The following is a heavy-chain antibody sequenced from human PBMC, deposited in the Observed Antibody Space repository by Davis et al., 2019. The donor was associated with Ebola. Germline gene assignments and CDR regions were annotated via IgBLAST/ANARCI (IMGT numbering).Heavy chain of an antibody. Sequence: SVKVSCKASGGTFSSYAISWVRQAPGQGLEWMGGIIPIFGTANYAQKFQGRVTITADESTSTAYMELSSLRSEDTAVYYCARGGRYYDSSGADAFDIWGQGTMVTASS. CDR3: ARGGRYYDSSGADAFDI. CDR2: IIPIFGTA. J-gene: IGHJ3*02. CDR1: GGTFSSYA. V-gene: IGHV1-69*13. D-gene: IGHD3-22*01.